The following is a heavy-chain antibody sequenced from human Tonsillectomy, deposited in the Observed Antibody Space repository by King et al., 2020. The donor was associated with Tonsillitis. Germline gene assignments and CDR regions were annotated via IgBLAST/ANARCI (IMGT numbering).Heavy chain of an antibody. CDR2: IKPSGGST. Sequence: QLVKSGAEVKKPGASVKVSCKASGYTFTSYYMHWVRQAPGQGPEWMGIIKPSGGSTYYAQRFQGRVTMTRDTSTSTVYMELSSLRSEDTAVYYCARGSTESWFDSWGQGTLVTVSS. V-gene: IGHV1-46*03. J-gene: IGHJ5*01. CDR1: GYTFTSYY. CDR3: ARGSTESWFDS.